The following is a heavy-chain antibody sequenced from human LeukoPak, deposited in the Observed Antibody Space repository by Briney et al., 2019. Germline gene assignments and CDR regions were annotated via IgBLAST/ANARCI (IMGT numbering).Heavy chain of an antibody. D-gene: IGHD1-26*01. CDR1: GFTFSSYS. Sequence: VGSLRLSCAASGFTFSSYSMNWVRQAPGKGLEWVSSISSSSSYIYYADSVKGRFTISRDNAKNSLYLQMNSLRAEDTAVYYCARDRASYSGIILYSFDYWGQGTLVTVSS. J-gene: IGHJ4*02. CDR3: ARDRASYSGIILYSFDY. V-gene: IGHV3-21*01. CDR2: ISSSSSYI.